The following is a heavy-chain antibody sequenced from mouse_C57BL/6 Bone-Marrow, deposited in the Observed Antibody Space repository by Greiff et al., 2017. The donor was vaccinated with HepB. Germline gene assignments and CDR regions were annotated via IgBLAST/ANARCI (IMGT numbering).Heavy chain of an antibody. J-gene: IGHJ2*01. Sequence: QVQLQQPGAELVKPGASVKLSCKASGYTFTSYWMHWVKQRPGQGLEWIGMIHPNSGSTNYNEKFKSKATLTVDKSSSTAYMQLSSLTSEDSAVYYCARLGTTVGGFDYWGQGTTLTVSS. D-gene: IGHD1-1*01. V-gene: IGHV1-64*01. CDR2: IHPNSGST. CDR3: ARLGTTVGGFDY. CDR1: GYTFTSYW.